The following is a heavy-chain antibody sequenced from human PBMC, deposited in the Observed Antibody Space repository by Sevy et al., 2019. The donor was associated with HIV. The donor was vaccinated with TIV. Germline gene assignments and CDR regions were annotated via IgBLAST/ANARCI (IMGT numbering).Heavy chain of an antibody. J-gene: IGHJ5*02. V-gene: IGHV4-31*03. CDR2: IYYSGST. CDR3: ARDRYCSSTSCERWFDP. CDR1: GGSISSGGYY. D-gene: IGHD2-2*01. Sequence: SETLSLTCTVSGGSISSGGYYWSWIRQHPGKGLEWIGYIYYSGSTYYNPSLKSRVTISVDTSKNQFSLKLSSVTAAVTAVYYCARDRYCSSTSCERWFDPWGQGTLVTVSS.